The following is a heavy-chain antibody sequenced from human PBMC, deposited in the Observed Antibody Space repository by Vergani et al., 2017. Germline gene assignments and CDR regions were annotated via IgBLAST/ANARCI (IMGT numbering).Heavy chain of an antibody. CDR2: ISSDGSIT. CDR1: GLMFNNYG. D-gene: IGHD3-22*01. Sequence: VQLLESGGGVVQPERSLRLSCETSGLMFNNYGIHWVREAPGKGPEWVAVISSDGSITHYADSVKDRFTIARDNSQNMLYLHMDSLTAEDTAIYFCVNSYYYDQNGLACFDYSGQGTLVTVSS. CDR3: VNSYYYDQNGLACFDY. V-gene: IGHV3-30*18. J-gene: IGHJ4*02.